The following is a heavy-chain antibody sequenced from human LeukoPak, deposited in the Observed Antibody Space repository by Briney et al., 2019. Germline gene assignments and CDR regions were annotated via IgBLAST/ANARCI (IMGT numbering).Heavy chain of an antibody. CDR2: INHSGST. D-gene: IGHD2-2*01. Sequence: SETLSLTCAVDGGSFSGYYWSWIRQPPGKGLEWIGEINHSGSTNYNPSLKSRVTISVDTSKNQFSLKLSSVTAADTAVYYCARGRYCSSTSCLGWFDPWGQGTLVTVSS. CDR1: GGSFSGYY. CDR3: ARGRYCSSTSCLGWFDP. J-gene: IGHJ5*02. V-gene: IGHV4-34*01.